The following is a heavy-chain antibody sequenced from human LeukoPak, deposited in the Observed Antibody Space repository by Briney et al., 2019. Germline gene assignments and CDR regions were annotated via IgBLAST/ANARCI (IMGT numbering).Heavy chain of an antibody. V-gene: IGHV3-30*06. Sequence: GGSLRLSCTASGFTFSSYGMHWVRQAPGKGLEWVAVISYDGSNKYYADSVKGRFTISRDNSKNTLYLQMNSLRAEDTAVYYCARDARGSGYYMSGGDYWGQGTLVTVSS. CDR2: ISYDGSNK. J-gene: IGHJ4*02. CDR1: GFTFSSYG. D-gene: IGHD3-3*01. CDR3: ARDARGSGYYMSGGDY.